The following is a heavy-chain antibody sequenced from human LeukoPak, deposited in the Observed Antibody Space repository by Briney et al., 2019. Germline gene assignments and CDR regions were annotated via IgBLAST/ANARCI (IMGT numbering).Heavy chain of an antibody. V-gene: IGHV4-59*01. CDR3: ARFRAFDI. CDR2: IYSGST. CDR1: GGSMSGYY. Sequence: SETLSLTCTVSGGSMSGYYWSWIRQPPGKTLEWIGYIYSGSTNYNPSLKSRVTISMDTSKNQFSLNLSSLTAAGTAVYYCARFRAFDIWGQGTMVTVSS. J-gene: IGHJ3*02.